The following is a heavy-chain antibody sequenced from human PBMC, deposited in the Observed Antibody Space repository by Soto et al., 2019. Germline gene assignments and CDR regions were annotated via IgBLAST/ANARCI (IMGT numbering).Heavy chain of an antibody. CDR2: IYYSGST. CDR3: ARALYLYYAFDI. J-gene: IGHJ3*02. CDR1: GGSISSSSYY. Sequence: SETLSLTCTVSGGSISSSSYYWGWIRQPPGKGLEWIGSIYYSGSTYYNPSLKSRVTISVDTSKNQFSLKLSSVTAADTAVYYCARALYLYYAFDIWGQGTMVTVSS. D-gene: IGHD3-10*01. V-gene: IGHV4-39*01.